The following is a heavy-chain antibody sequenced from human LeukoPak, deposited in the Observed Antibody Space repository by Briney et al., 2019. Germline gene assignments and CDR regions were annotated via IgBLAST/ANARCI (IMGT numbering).Heavy chain of an antibody. D-gene: IGHD3-22*01. V-gene: IGHV3-33*01. J-gene: IGHJ4*02. Sequence: GGSLRLSCAASGFTFSSYGMHWVRQAPGKGLEWVAVIWYDGSNKYYADSVKGRFTISRDNSKNTLYLQMNSLRAEDTAVYYCARGSSGYHSYYFDYWGQGTLVTVSS. CDR1: GFTFSSYG. CDR3: ARGSSGYHSYYFDY. CDR2: IWYDGSNK.